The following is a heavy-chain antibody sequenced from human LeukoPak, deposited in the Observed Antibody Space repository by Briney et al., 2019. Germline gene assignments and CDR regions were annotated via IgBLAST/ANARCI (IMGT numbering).Heavy chain of an antibody. D-gene: IGHD3-22*01. J-gene: IGHJ4*02. CDR3: ALGDYYDSSGYYNYLSVY. V-gene: IGHV3-21*01. Sequence: GGSLRLSCAASGFTVSSNSMNWVRHGPGKGREGVSSVSSSSSYIYYADPVKGRFTISRDNAKNSLYLQMNSLRAEDTAVYYCALGDYYDSSGYYNYLSVYWGQGTLVTV. CDR1: GFTVSSNS. CDR2: VSSSSSYI.